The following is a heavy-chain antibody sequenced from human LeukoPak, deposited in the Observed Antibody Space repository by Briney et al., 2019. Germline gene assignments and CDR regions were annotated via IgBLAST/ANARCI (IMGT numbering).Heavy chain of an antibody. CDR1: GGTFSSYA. CDR3: ARDRGYSSSWYPGRGFYYGMDV. D-gene: IGHD6-13*01. CDR2: IIPIFGTA. Sequence: GASVKVSYKASGGTFSSYAISWVRQAPGQGLEWMGGIIPIFGTANYAQKFQGRVTITADESTSTAYMELSSLRSEDTAVYYCARDRGYSSSWYPGRGFYYGMDVWGQGTTVTVSS. J-gene: IGHJ6*02. V-gene: IGHV1-69*13.